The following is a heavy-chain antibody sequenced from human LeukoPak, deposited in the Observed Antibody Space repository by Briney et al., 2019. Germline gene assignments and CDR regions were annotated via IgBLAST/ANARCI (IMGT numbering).Heavy chain of an antibody. D-gene: IGHD6-19*01. J-gene: IGHJ4*02. Sequence: SETLSLTCTVSGGSISSYYWNWIRQPPGRGLDWIGYIYYSGSTNYNPSLKSRVTISVDTSKNQFSLKLSSVTAADTAVYYCARLRISGGLYYFDYWGQGILATLSS. CDR3: ARLRISGGLYYFDY. CDR2: IYYSGST. CDR1: GGSISSYY. V-gene: IGHV4-59*08.